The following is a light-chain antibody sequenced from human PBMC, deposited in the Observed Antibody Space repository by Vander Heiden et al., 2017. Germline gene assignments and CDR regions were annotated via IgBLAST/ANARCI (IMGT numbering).Light chain of an antibody. CDR3: QQYGSSPWT. V-gene: IGKV3-20*01. Sequence: EIVLTQSPGTLSLSPGERATLSCRASQSVRSSYLAWYQKKPGQAPRLLIYGASSRATGIPDRFSGSGSGTDFTLTISRLEPEDFAVYYCQQYGSSPWTFGQGTKVEIK. CDR2: GAS. CDR1: QSVRSSY. J-gene: IGKJ1*01.